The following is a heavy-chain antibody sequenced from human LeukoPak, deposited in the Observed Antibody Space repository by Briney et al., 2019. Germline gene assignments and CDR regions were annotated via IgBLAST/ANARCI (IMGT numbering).Heavy chain of an antibody. D-gene: IGHD3-16*01. CDR3: AKDWGEYFDYVWGSFTSFDS. V-gene: IGHV3-23*01. J-gene: IGHJ4*02. CDR2: ISASGGST. Sequence: PGGSLRLSCAASGFTFSSYGMSWVRQAPGKGLEWVSAISASGGSTYYADSVKGRFTISRDNSKNTLYLQMNSLRAEDTAVYYCAKDWGEYFDYVWGSFTSFDSWGQGTLVTVSS. CDR1: GFTFSSYG.